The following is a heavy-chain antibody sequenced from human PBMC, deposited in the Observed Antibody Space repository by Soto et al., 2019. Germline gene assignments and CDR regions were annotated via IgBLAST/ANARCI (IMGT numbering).Heavy chain of an antibody. CDR2: INHSGST. J-gene: IGHJ4*02. CDR3: ARGCYYDSSGYPYFDY. V-gene: IGHV4-34*01. Sequence: PSETLSLTCAVYGGSFSGYYWSWIRQPPGKGLEWIGEINHSGSTNYNPSLKSRVTISVDTSKNQFSLKLSSVTAAGTAVYYCARGCYYDSSGYPYFDYWGQGTLVTVSS. D-gene: IGHD3-22*01. CDR1: GGSFSGYY.